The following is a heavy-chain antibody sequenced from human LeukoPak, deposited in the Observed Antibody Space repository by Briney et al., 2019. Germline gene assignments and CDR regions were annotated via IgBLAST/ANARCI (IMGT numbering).Heavy chain of an antibody. CDR3: ARADCSSTSCYGADYYYYMDV. J-gene: IGHJ6*03. CDR2: IIPVFGTP. V-gene: IGHV1-69*06. Sequence: GTSVNVSCKSSGGTFSTYAIYWVRQAPGQGLEWMGGIIPVFGTPNYAQKFQGRVTITADKSTRTAYMELNSLRSEDTAVYYCARADCSSTSCYGADYYYYMDVWGKGTTVTVSS. CDR1: GGTFSTYA. D-gene: IGHD2-2*01.